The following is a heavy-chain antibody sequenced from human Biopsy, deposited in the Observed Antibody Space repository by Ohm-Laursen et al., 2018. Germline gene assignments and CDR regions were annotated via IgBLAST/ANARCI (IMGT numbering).Heavy chain of an antibody. CDR1: GYSISSDYR. CDR2: IYPGGGT. Sequence: SDTLSLTCTVSGYSISSDYRWGWIRQAAGKGLEWIGRIYPGGGTIYNPSLKSRVTMSVDTSKNHFSLNLNSVTAADTAVYYCAGIVLGPTNDAFDIWGQGTMVTVSS. CDR3: AGIVLGPTNDAFDI. J-gene: IGHJ3*02. D-gene: IGHD1-26*01. V-gene: IGHV4-4*07.